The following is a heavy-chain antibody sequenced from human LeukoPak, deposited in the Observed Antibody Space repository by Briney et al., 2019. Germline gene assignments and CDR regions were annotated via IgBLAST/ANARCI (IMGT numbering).Heavy chain of an antibody. D-gene: IGHD2-2*02. V-gene: IGHV4-39*01. J-gene: IGHJ4*02. Sequence: PSDTLSLTCTVSGVSISSTYYYWGWVRQPPGKGLERIGSLYHTGSTYYNPSLKSRVTISVDTSKNQFSLKLSSVTAADTAVYYCARQRGSLGYCSSTSCYIGDNYFDYWGQGTLVTVSS. CDR1: GVSISSTYYY. CDR3: ARQRGSLGYCSSTSCYIGDNYFDY. CDR2: LYHTGST.